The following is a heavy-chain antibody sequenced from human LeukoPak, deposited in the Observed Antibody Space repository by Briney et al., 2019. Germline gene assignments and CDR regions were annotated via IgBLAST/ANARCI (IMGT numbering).Heavy chain of an antibody. CDR3: AKDGDTAMVNYFDY. CDR1: GFTFSSYG. V-gene: IGHV3-30*18. D-gene: IGHD5-18*01. J-gene: IGHJ4*02. CDR2: ISYDGSNK. Sequence: GGSLRLSCAASGFTFSSYGMHWVRQAPGKGLEWVAVISYDGSNKYYADSVKGRFTISRDNSKNTLYLQMNSLRAEDTAVYYCAKDGDTAMVNYFDYWGQGTLVTVSS.